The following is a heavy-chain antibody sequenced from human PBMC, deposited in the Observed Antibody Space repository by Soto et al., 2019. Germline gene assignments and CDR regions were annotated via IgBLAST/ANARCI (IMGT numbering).Heavy chain of an antibody. V-gene: IGHV1-2*02. Sequence: ASVQVSRKASGYTFTGYYMHCVRQAPGQGLEWMGWINPNSGGTNYAQKFQGRVTMTRDTSISTAYMELSRLRSDDAAVYYCAREANAGRDTMVRGVIITYWFDPWGQGTLVTVSS. CDR3: AREANAGRDTMVRGVIITYWFDP. D-gene: IGHD3-10*01. CDR1: GYTFTGYY. CDR2: INPNSGGT. J-gene: IGHJ5*02.